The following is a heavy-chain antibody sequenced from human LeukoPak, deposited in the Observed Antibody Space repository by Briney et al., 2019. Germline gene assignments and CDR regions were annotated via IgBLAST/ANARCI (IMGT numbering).Heavy chain of an antibody. CDR1: GFTFSSYS. D-gene: IGHD6-19*01. J-gene: IGHJ4*02. CDR2: ISSSSSYI. V-gene: IGHV3-21*01. CDR3: ARLLGGQSSGWYARDY. Sequence: GGSLRLYCATSGFTFSSYSMNWVRQAAGKGLEWVSSISSSSSYIYYADSVKCRVTISIDKAKNSLYLQMNSLRAEDTAVYYCARLLGGQSSGWYARDYWGQGTLVTVSS.